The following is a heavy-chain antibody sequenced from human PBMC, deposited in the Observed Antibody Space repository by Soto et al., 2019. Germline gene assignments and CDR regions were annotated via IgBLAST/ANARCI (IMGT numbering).Heavy chain of an antibody. CDR2: ISGSGGST. Sequence: PGGSLRLSCAASGFTFSSYAMSWVRQAPGKGLEWVSAISGSGGSTYYADSVKGRFTISRDNSKNSLYLQMNSLRAEDTAVYYCAKGRYCSGGSCYYFDYWGQGTLVTVSS. CDR3: AKGRYCSGGSCYYFDY. V-gene: IGHV3-23*01. D-gene: IGHD2-15*01. CDR1: GFTFSSYA. J-gene: IGHJ4*02.